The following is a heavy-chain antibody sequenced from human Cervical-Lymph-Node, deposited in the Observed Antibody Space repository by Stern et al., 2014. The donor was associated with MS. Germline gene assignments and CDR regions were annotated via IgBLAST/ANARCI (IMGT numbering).Heavy chain of an antibody. CDR2: IWHYGSFN. J-gene: IGHJ4*02. D-gene: IGHD5-24*01. CDR1: GFSFSNHG. V-gene: IGHV3-33*08. Sequence: QVQLVESGGGAVQPGRSLTLSCSASGFSFSNHGLHWVRQAPGTGTEWVASIWHYGSFNFYGDPVKGPFTFSKGTSNNQLNSRMNYLEAKDTAVYYGAREAWRHGHNFDYWGQGTLVTVSS. CDR3: AREAWRHGHNFDY.